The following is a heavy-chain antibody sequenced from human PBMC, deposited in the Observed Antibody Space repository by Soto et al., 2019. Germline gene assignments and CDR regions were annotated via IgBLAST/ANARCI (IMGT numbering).Heavy chain of an antibody. CDR2: INAGNGNT. CDR3: ARGEFLSYDDY. V-gene: IGHV1-3*01. Sequence: ASVKVSCKASGYTFTSYAMHWVRQAPGQRLEWMGWINAGNGNTKYSQKFQGRVTITRDTSASTAYMELSSLGSEDTAVYYCARGEFLSYDDYWGQGTLVTVSS. CDR1: GYTFTSYA. D-gene: IGHD3-16*01. J-gene: IGHJ4*02.